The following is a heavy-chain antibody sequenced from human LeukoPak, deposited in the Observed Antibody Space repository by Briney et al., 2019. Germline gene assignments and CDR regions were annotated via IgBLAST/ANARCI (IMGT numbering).Heavy chain of an antibody. V-gene: IGHV3-23*01. D-gene: IGHD2-2*01. CDR3: AKGHASYLSSTSCAPDY. CDR2: ISGSGGST. CDR1: GFTFSSYA. Sequence: PGGSLRLSCAASGFTFSSYAMSWVRQAPGKGLEWVSAISGSGGSTYYADSVKGRFTISRDNSTNTLYLQMNSLRAEDTAVYYCAKGHASYLSSTSCAPDYWGQGTLVTVSS. J-gene: IGHJ4*02.